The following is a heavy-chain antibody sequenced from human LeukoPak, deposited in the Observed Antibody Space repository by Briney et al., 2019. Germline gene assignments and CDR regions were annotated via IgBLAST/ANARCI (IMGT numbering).Heavy chain of an antibody. CDR2: ISYDGSNK. V-gene: IGHV3-30*18. Sequence: PGGSLRLSCAASGFTFSSYGMHWVRQAPGKGLEWVAVISYDGSNKYYADSVKGRFTISRDNSKNTLYLQMNSLRAEDTAAYYCAKLPSEYCSSTSCYGRYIDYWGQGTLVTVSS. CDR1: GFTFSSYG. CDR3: AKLPSEYCSSTSCYGRYIDY. D-gene: IGHD2-2*01. J-gene: IGHJ4*02.